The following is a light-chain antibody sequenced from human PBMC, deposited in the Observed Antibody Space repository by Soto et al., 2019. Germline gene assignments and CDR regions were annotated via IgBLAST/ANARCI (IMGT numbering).Light chain of an antibody. Sequence: QSALTQPPSASGSPGQSVTISCTGTSSDVGRYNHVSWYQQHPGKAPKLMIYEVSKRPSGVPDRFSGSKSGNTASLTVSGLQAEDEADYYCTSYAASNNYVFGTGTKLTVL. CDR3: TSYAASNNYV. V-gene: IGLV2-8*01. CDR1: SSDVGRYNH. CDR2: EVS. J-gene: IGLJ1*01.